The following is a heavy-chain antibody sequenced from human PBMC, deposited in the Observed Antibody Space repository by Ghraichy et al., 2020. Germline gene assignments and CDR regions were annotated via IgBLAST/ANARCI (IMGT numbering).Heavy chain of an antibody. Sequence: GGSLRLSCAASGFTFSSYSMNWVRQAPGKGLEWVSYISSSSTIYYADSVKGRFTISRDNAKNSLYLQMNSLRDEDTAVYYCARDYSSSGGFDYWGQGTLVTVSS. D-gene: IGHD6-6*01. CDR1: GFTFSSYS. CDR3: ARDYSSSGGFDY. V-gene: IGHV3-48*02. CDR2: ISSSSTI. J-gene: IGHJ4*02.